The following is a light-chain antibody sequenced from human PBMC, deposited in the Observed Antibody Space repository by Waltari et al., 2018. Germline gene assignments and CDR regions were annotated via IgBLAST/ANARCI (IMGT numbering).Light chain of an antibody. J-gene: IGLJ2*01. Sequence: QPVLTPPPSVSAAPGQRVTIACSGSIYIIANTSVSWYQQLPGTAPKLLIYENNKRPSGMSDRFFGSKSGTSATLGITGLQTGDEADYYCGTWDSSLTAVVFGGGTKLTVL. CDR1: IYIIANTS. CDR2: ENN. CDR3: GTWDSSLTAVV. V-gene: IGLV1-51*02.